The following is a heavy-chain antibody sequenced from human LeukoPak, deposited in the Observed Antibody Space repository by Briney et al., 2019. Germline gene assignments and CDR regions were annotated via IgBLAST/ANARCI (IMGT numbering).Heavy chain of an antibody. D-gene: IGHD6-6*01. CDR1: GYTFTSYG. V-gene: IGHV1-18*01. CDR2: ISAYNGNT. Sequence: ASVKVSCKASGYTFTSYGISWVRQAPGQGLEWMGWISAYNGNTNYAQKFQGRVTITRNTSISTAYMELSSLRSEDTAVYYCARGQYSSSSVFFYWGQGTLVTVSS. CDR3: ARGQYSSSSVFFY. J-gene: IGHJ4*02.